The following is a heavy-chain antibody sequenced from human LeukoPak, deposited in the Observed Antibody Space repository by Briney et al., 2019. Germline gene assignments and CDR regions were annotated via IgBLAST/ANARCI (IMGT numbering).Heavy chain of an antibody. Sequence: PSETLSLTCAVYGGSFSGYYWSWIRQPPGKGLEWIGEINHSGSTNYNPSLKSRVTISVDTSKNQFSLKLSSVTAADTAVYYCARHFRGYGVPAAKSRDWFDPWGQGTLVTVSS. D-gene: IGHD2-2*01. V-gene: IGHV4-34*01. CDR1: GGSFSGYY. CDR2: INHSGST. CDR3: ARHFRGYGVPAAKSRDWFDP. J-gene: IGHJ5*02.